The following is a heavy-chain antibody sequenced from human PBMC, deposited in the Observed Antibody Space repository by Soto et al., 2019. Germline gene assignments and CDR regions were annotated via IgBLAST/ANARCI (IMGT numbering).Heavy chain of an antibody. CDR2: INPNSGGR. V-gene: IGHV1-2*02. CDR1: GYTFTHNY. D-gene: IGHD1-26*01. CDR3: ARGPYSVSSTSLPYYSPMYV. J-gene: IGHJ6*02. Sequence: SVKVSCKASGYTFTHNYIHWVRQAPGPGLDWMGWINPNSGGRRYAQKFQGRVTMTRDTSISTAYMELSSLRSDDTAVYYCARGPYSVSSTSLPYYSPMYVWCQGTTVTVSS.